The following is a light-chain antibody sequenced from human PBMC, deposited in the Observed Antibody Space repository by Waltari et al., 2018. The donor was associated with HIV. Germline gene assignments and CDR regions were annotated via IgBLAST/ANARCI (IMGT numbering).Light chain of an antibody. CDR1: QDISSY. CDR2: DAS. CDR3: QQYYSYPLT. J-gene: IGKJ4*01. V-gene: IGKV1-8*01. Sequence: AIRMTQSPSSFSASTGDRVTITCRANQDISSYLAWYQQKPGKVPKLLIYDASALQSGVPSRFSVSGSGTDFTLTISSLQSEDFATYYCQQYYSYPLTFGGGTNVDIK.